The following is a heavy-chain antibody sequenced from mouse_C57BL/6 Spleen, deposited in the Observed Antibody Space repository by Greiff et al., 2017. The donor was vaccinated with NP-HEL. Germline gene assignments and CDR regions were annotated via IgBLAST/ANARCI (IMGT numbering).Heavy chain of an antibody. CDR1: GFTFSSYT. J-gene: IGHJ4*01. Sequence: EVQLVESGGGLVKPGGSLKLSCAASGFTFSSYTMSWVRQTPEKRLEWVATISGGGGNTYYPDSVKGRFTISRDNAKNTLYLQMSSLRSEDTALYYCARVNWDDYAMDYWGQGTSVTVSS. CDR2: ISGGGGNT. CDR3: ARVNWDDYAMDY. D-gene: IGHD4-1*01. V-gene: IGHV5-9*01.